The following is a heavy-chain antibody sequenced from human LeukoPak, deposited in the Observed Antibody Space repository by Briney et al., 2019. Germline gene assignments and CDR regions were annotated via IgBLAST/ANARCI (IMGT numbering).Heavy chain of an antibody. J-gene: IGHJ6*02. Sequence: SETLSLTCTVSGGSISGSSYYWGWIRQPPGKGLEWIGYIYYSGSTNYNPSLKSRVTISVDTSKNQFSLKLSSVTAADTAVYYCARAGAARPPYGMDVWGQGTTVTVSS. V-gene: IGHV4-61*05. CDR1: GGSISGSSYY. CDR2: IYYSGST. CDR3: ARAGAARPPYGMDV. D-gene: IGHD6-6*01.